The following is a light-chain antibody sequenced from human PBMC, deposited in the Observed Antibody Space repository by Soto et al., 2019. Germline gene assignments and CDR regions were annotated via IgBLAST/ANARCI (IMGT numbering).Light chain of an antibody. CDR1: QSITGSY. J-gene: IGKJ3*01. CDR2: CTS. Sequence: EIVLTQSPGTLSLSPGERATLSCRASQSITGSYLAWYQQKPGQAPRLLIYCTSNRATGIPDRFSGSGSGTDFTLTITGLEPEECAVYCCQHYCDSLFTFGPGTKVAIK. CDR3: QHYCDSLFT. V-gene: IGKV3-20*01.